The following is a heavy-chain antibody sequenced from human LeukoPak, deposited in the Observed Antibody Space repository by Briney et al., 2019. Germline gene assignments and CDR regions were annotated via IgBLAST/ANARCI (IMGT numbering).Heavy chain of an antibody. CDR3: ASSPSIAAAGNYYLDY. V-gene: IGHV1-18*01. J-gene: IGHJ4*02. CDR1: GYTFTSYG. D-gene: IGHD6-13*01. CDR2: ISAYNGNT. Sequence: ASVKVSCKASGYTFTSYGINWVRQAPGQGLEWMGWISAYNGNTNYAQKLQGRVTMTTDTSTSTAYMELRSLRSDDTAVYYCASSPSIAAAGNYYLDYWGQGTLVTVSS.